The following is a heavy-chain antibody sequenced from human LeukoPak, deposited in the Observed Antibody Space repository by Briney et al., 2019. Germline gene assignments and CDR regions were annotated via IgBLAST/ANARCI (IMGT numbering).Heavy chain of an antibody. CDR1: GYTFTGYY. D-gene: IGHD2-15*01. CDR3: ARSYCSGGSCYLTYYYYYMDV. CDR2: INPNSGGT. J-gene: IGHJ6*03. Sequence: RASVTVSCKASGYTFTGYYIHWVRQAPGQGLEWMGWINPNSGGTNYAQKFQGRVTMTRDTSISTAYMDLSRLRPDDTAVYYCARSYCSGGSCYLTYYYYYMDVWGKGTTVTVSS. V-gene: IGHV1-2*02.